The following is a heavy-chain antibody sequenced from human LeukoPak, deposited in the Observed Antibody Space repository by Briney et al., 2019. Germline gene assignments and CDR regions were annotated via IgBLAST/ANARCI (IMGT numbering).Heavy chain of an antibody. J-gene: IGHJ4*02. CDR1: GFTFSSYW. Sequence: GESLRLSCAASGFTFSSYWMSWVRQAPGKGLEWVANIKLDGSEKYYVDSVKGRFTIPRDNAKNSLYLQMSSLRAEDTAVYYCAREKGVSSSSSIDYWGQGTLVTVSS. CDR2: IKLDGSEK. D-gene: IGHD6-6*01. V-gene: IGHV3-7*01. CDR3: AREKGVSSSSSIDY.